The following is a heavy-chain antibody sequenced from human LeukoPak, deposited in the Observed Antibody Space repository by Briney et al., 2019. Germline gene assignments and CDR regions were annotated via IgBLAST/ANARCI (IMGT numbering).Heavy chain of an antibody. V-gene: IGHV4-39*02. CDR1: GGSITGTTYY. J-gene: IGHJ5*02. D-gene: IGHD2-21*02. CDR2: LYSDGRT. Sequence: SETLSLTCTVSGGSITGTTYYWAWFRQPPGKGLEWIGSLYSDGRTFYGPSLKSRITISGDTSKNHFSLKLTSVTAADTAVYYCARRSGDWAVNWFDPWGQGTLVTVYS. CDR3: ARRSGDWAVNWFDP.